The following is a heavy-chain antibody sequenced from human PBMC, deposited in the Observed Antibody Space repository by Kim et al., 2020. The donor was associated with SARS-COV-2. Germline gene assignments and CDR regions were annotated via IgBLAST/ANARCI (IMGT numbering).Heavy chain of an antibody. J-gene: IGHJ4*02. D-gene: IGHD2-2*01. Sequence: GGSLRLSCAGSGFILSTYSMNWVRQAPGKGLEWVSSISSDSSYIFYADSVKGRFTISRDNAKDSLFLQMNSLRGEDTAVYYCATRLIGAPLDYWGQGALVTVSS. CDR3: ATRLIGAPLDY. CDR1: GFILSTYS. CDR2: ISSDSSYI. V-gene: IGHV3-21*06.